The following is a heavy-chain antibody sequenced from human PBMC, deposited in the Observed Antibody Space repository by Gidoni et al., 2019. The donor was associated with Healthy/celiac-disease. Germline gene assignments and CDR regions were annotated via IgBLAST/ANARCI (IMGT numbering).Heavy chain of an antibody. CDR1: GSTFGDYA. V-gene: IGHV3-49*03. Sequence: EVQLVESGGGLVQPGRSLRLSCTASGSTFGDYAMSWFRQAPGKGLELVGFIRSKAYGGTTEYAASVKGRFTISRDDSKSIAYLQMNSLKTEDTAVYYCTTERWLQLDYYYYGMDVWGQGTTVTVSS. CDR3: TTERWLQLDYYYYGMDV. CDR2: IRSKAYGGTT. J-gene: IGHJ6*02. D-gene: IGHD5-12*01.